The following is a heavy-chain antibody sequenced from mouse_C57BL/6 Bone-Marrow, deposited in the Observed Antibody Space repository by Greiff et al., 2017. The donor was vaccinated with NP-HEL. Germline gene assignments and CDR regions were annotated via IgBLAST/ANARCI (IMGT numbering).Heavy chain of an antibody. CDR1: GFSLTSYG. J-gene: IGHJ3*01. D-gene: IGHD1-1*01. V-gene: IGHV2-6*01. CDR2: IWGVGST. Sequence: VNVVESGPGLVAPSQSLSITCTVSGFSLTSYGVDWVRQSPGKGLEWLGVIWGVGSTNYNSALKSRLSISKDNSKSQVFLKMNSLQTDDTAMYYCASQHGSGFAYWGQGTLVTVSA. CDR3: ASQHGSGFAY.